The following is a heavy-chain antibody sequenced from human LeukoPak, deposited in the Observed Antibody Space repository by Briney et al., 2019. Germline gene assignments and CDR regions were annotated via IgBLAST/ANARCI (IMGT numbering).Heavy chain of an antibody. Sequence: SETLSLTCTVSGDSISGYYWSWIRQPPGKGLEWIGRIYTSGSTNYNPSLKSRVTMSVDTSKNQFSLKLSSVTAADTAVYYCGRMGIAAGGGEADKIDHRGQGTLVTVSS. V-gene: IGHV4-4*07. D-gene: IGHD6-13*01. J-gene: IGHJ4*02. CDR1: GDSISGYY. CDR2: IYTSGST. CDR3: GRMGIAAGGGEADKIDH.